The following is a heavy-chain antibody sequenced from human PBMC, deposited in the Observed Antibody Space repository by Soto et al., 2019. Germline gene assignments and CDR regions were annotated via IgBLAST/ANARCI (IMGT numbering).Heavy chain of an antibody. CDR3: ARSIVVVTALDY. D-gene: IGHD2-21*02. CDR2: IIPIIGII. V-gene: IGHV1-69*02. J-gene: IGHJ4*02. CDR1: GGTFSTYT. Sequence: GASVKVSCKASGGTFSTYTITWVRQAPGQGLEWMGRIIPIIGIINYAQKFQGRVTMTRDTSTSTVYMELSSLRSEDTAVYYCARSIVVVTALDYWGQGTLVTVSS.